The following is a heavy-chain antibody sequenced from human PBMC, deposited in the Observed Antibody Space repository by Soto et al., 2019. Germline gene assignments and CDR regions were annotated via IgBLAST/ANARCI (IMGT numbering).Heavy chain of an antibody. V-gene: IGHV5-51*01. CDR3: AGQKGYSSGGTVGYYYYGMDV. CDR2: IYPGASDT. Sequence: GRVIKITGRRLGSMGIIYPGASDTRYSPSFQGQVTISADKSISTAYLQWSSLKAWDTAMYYCAGQKGYSSGGTVGYYYYGMDVWGQGTTVTVSS. J-gene: IGHJ6*02. D-gene: IGHD6-19*01.